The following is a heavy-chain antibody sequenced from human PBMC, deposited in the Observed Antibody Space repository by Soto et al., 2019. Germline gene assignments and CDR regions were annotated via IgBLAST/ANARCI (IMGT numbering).Heavy chain of an antibody. CDR1: GFTFSDYY. V-gene: IGHV3-11*05. Sequence: QVQLVESGGGSVKPGGSLRLSCAASGFTFSDYYMSWIRQAPGKGLEWVSYISSSSSYTNYADSVKGRFTISRDNAKNSLYLQMNSLRAEDTAVYYCARMDYYYGMDVWGQGTTVTVSS. CDR3: ARMDYYYGMDV. CDR2: ISSSSSYT. J-gene: IGHJ6*02.